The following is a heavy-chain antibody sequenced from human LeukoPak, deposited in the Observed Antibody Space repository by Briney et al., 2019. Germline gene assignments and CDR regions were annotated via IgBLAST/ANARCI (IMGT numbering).Heavy chain of an antibody. V-gene: IGHV4-61*08. CDR2: IYYSGST. Sequence: ASETLSLTCTVSGGSLSRSDFYWVWIRQPPGKGLEWIGYIYYSGSTKYNPSLRSRVSISVDTSKTQFSLKLSSVTAADTAVYYCAREESSSWYNYGLDIWGQGTTVTVSS. CDR1: GGSLSRSDFY. D-gene: IGHD6-13*01. J-gene: IGHJ6*02. CDR3: AREESSSWYNYGLDI.